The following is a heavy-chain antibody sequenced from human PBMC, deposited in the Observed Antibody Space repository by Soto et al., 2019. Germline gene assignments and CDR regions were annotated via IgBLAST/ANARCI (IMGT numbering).Heavy chain of an antibody. V-gene: IGHV1-69*13. CDR3: ANFLKEVPAAMPAFLV. CDR1: GCTFSSYA. CDR2: IIPIFGTA. J-gene: IGHJ6*04. D-gene: IGHD2-2*01. Sequence: SVKVSCKASGCTFSSYAISWVRQAPGQGLEWMGGIIPIFGTANYAQKFQGRVTITADESTSTAYMELSSLRSEDTAVYYCANFLKEVPAAMPAFLVWGKGTTVTVSS.